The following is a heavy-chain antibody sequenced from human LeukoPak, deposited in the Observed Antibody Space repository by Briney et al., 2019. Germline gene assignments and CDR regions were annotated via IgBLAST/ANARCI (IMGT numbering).Heavy chain of an antibody. CDR3: TKQALGIVGASRYYYYYMEV. D-gene: IGHD1-26*01. CDR2: TSYDGTSS. V-gene: IGHV3-30*04. Sequence: GGSLRLSCAASGFSFSYSALHWVRQAPGKGLEWVALTSYDGTSSFYADSVRGRFTISRDNSKNTLYLQKNSLRVEDTAVYYCTKQALGIVGASRYYYYYMEVWGKGTTVTVSS. J-gene: IGHJ6*03. CDR1: GFSFSYSA.